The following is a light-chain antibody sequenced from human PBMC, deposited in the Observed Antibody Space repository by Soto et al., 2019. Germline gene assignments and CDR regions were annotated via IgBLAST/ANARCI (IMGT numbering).Light chain of an antibody. J-gene: IGLJ1*01. CDR3: SSYAGTNAFV. CDR1: SSDVGGYNY. Sequence: QSALTQPPSASGSPGQSVSISCTGTSSDVGGYNYVSWYQQHAGKAPKLMIYEVNQRPSGVPDRFSGSKPGNTASLTVSGLQAEDEADYYCSSYAGTNAFVFGTGTKVTVL. V-gene: IGLV2-8*01. CDR2: EVN.